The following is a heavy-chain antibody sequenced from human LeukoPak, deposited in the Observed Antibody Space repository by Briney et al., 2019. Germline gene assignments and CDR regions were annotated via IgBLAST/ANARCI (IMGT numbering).Heavy chain of an antibody. Sequence: PSETLSLTCTVSGGSISSYYWSWIRQPPGKGLEWIGYINYSGSTNYNPSLKSRVTISVDTSKNQFSLKLSSVTAADTAVYYCARGGYCSGRSCYGGPFDYWGQGTLVTVSS. CDR1: GGSISSYY. J-gene: IGHJ4*02. CDR2: INYSGST. D-gene: IGHD2-15*01. V-gene: IGHV4-59*01. CDR3: ARGGYCSGRSCYGGPFDY.